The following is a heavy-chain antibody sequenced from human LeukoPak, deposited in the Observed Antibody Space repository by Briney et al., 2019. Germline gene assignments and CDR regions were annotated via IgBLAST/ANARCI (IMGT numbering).Heavy chain of an antibody. J-gene: IGHJ4*02. V-gene: IGHV3-33*01. D-gene: IGHD2-15*01. CDR2: IWYDGSNK. Sequence: GRSPRLSCAASGFTFSSYGMHWVRQAPGKGLEWVAVIWYDGSNKYYADSVKGRFTISRDNSKNTLYLQMNSLRAEDTAVYYCARGESGGSCYDYWGQGTLVTVSS. CDR3: ARGESGGSCYDY. CDR1: GFTFSSYG.